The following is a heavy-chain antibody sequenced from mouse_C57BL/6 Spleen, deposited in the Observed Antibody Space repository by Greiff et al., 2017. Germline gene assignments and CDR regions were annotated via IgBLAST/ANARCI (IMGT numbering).Heavy chain of an antibody. D-gene: IGHD2-1*01. CDR3: ARGRDGNYY. J-gene: IGHJ2*01. CDR1: GYTFTSYW. CDR2: IYPSDSET. V-gene: IGHV1-61*01. Sequence: QVQLKQPGAELVRPGSSVKLSCKASGYTFTSYWMDWVKQRPGQGLEWIGNIYPSDSETHYNQKFKDKATLTVDKSSSTAYMQLSSLTSEDAAVYYCARGRDGNYYWGQGTTLTVAS.